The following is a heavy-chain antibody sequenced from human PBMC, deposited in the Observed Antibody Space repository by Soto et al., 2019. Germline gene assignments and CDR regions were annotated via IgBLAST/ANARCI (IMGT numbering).Heavy chain of an antibody. J-gene: IGHJ4*02. CDR2: IYWDDDK. V-gene: IGHV2-5*02. D-gene: IGHD2-15*01. Sequence: QITLKESGPPLVKPTQTLTLTCTFSGFSLSTSGVGVGWIRQPPGKALEWLALIYWDDDKRYSPSLKSRLTITTDTSKNQAVLTMTNMDPVDTATYYCAHRPSYCSGGSCYSGFDYWGQGTLVTVSS. CDR3: AHRPSYCSGGSCYSGFDY. CDR1: GFSLSTSGVG.